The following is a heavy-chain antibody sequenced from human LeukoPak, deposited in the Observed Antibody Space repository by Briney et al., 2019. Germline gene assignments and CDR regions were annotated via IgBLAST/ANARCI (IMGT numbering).Heavy chain of an antibody. CDR3: ARARSGSYSASLRSSYYYYMDV. J-gene: IGHJ6*03. D-gene: IGHD1-26*01. CDR2: IIPIFGTA. V-gene: IGHV1-69*06. CDR1: GGTFSSYA. Sequence: GASVKVSSKASGGTFSSYAISWVRQAPGQGLEWMGGIIPIFGTANYAQKFQGGVTITADKSTSTAYMELSSLRSEDTAVYYCARARSGSYSASLRSSYYYYMDVWGKGTTVTVSS.